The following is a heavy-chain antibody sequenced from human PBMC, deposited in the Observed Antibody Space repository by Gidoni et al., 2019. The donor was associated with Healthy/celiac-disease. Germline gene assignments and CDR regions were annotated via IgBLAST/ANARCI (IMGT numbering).Heavy chain of an antibody. CDR3: AREGSGWFVS. V-gene: IGHV1-69*06. CDR2: PIFGTA. Sequence: PIFGTANYAQKFKGRVTITADISTSTAYMERRSLRSEDTAVYYCAREGSGWFVSWGPGTLVTVSS. D-gene: IGHD6-19*01. J-gene: IGHJ5*01.